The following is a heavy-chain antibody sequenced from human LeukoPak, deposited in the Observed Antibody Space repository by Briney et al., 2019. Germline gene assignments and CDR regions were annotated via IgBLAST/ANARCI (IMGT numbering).Heavy chain of an antibody. CDR3: AREIKGGTMVRGTLYYYYYGMDV. CDR2: ISAYNGNT. CDR1: GYTFTSYG. D-gene: IGHD3-10*01. Sequence: GASVKVSCKASGYTFTSYGISWVRQAPGQGLEWMGWISAYNGNTNYAQKLQGRVTMTTDTSTSTAYMELRSLRSDDTAVYYCAREIKGGTMVRGTLYYYYYGMDVWGQGTTVIVSS. V-gene: IGHV1-18*01. J-gene: IGHJ6*02.